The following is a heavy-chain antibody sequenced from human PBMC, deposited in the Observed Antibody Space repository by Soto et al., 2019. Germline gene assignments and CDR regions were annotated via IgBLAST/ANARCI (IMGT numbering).Heavy chain of an antibody. CDR3: AREGYSGYDNGFDP. CDR2: IIPIFGTA. J-gene: IGHJ5*02. Sequence: SVKVSCKASGGTFSSYSISWVRQAPGQGLEWMGGIIPIFGTANYAQKFQGRVTITADKSTSTAYMELSSLRSEDTAVYYCAREGYSGYDNGFDPWGQGTLVTVSS. V-gene: IGHV1-69*06. CDR1: GGTFSSYS. D-gene: IGHD5-12*01.